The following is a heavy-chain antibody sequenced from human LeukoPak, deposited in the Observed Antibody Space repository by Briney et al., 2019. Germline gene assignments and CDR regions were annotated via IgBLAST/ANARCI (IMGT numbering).Heavy chain of an antibody. CDR1: GFTFSSYA. CDR2: FSGSGVST. J-gene: IGHJ4*02. Sequence: GGSLRLPCAASGFTFSSYAMSWVRQAPGKGLEGVSPFSGSGVSTLYADSVKGRFTISRDNSKNTLYLQMNSLRAEDTAVYYCARDTISGWFADFWGQGTLVTVSS. D-gene: IGHD6-19*01. V-gene: IGHV3-23*01. CDR3: ARDTISGWFADF.